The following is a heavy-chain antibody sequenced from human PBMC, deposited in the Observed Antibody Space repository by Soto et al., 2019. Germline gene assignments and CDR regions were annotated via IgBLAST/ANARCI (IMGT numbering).Heavy chain of an antibody. CDR1: GFTFSSYS. Sequence: LRLSCAASGFTFSSYSMNWVRQAPGKGLEWISYISTSSSTIYYADSVKGRFTISRDNAKNSLYLQMNSLRDEDTAVYYCAREYSSSSGRTLDYWGQGTLVTVSS. J-gene: IGHJ4*02. V-gene: IGHV3-48*02. CDR2: ISTSSSTI. CDR3: AREYSSSSGRTLDY. D-gene: IGHD6-13*01.